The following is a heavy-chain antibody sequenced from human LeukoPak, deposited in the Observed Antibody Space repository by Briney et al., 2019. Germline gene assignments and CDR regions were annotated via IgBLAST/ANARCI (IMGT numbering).Heavy chain of an antibody. J-gene: IGHJ6*02. D-gene: IGHD1-1*01. Sequence: GGSLRLSCAASGFTFSSYAMHWVRQAPGKGLEWVAVISYDGSNKYYADSVKGRFTISRDNSKNTLYLQMNSLRAEDTAVYYCARRMTTNAYYYYAMDVWGQGTTVTVSS. V-gene: IGHV3-30-3*01. CDR2: ISYDGSNK. CDR3: ARRMTTNAYYYYAMDV. CDR1: GFTFSSYA.